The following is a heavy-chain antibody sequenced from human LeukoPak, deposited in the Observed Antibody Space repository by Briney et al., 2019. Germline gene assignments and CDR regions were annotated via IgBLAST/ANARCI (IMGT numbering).Heavy chain of an antibody. CDR1: GGSFSGYY. CDR2: INHSGST. CDR3: ARGLMVVKGAFDI. V-gene: IGHV4-34*01. J-gene: IGHJ3*02. D-gene: IGHD4/OR15-4a*01. Sequence: PSETLSLTCAVYGGSFSGYYWSWIRQPPGKGLEWIGAINHSGSTNYHPSLKSRVTISVDTSKNQFPLKLSSVTAADAAVYYCARGLMVVKGAFDIWGQGTMVTVSS.